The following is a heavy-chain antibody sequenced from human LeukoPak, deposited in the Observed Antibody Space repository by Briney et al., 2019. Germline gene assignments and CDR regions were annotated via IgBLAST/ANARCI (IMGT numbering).Heavy chain of an antibody. D-gene: IGHD3-16*02. CDR3: ARKGVWDYVWGSYRFHAFDI. V-gene: IGHV4-59*01. CDR1: GGSISSYY. J-gene: IGHJ3*02. CDR2: IYYSGST. Sequence: SETLSLTCTVSGGSISSYYWSWIRQPPGKGLEWIGYIYYSGSTNYNPSLKSRVTISVDTSKNQFSLKLSSVTAADTAVYYCARKGVWDYVWGSYRFHAFDIWGQGTMVTVSS.